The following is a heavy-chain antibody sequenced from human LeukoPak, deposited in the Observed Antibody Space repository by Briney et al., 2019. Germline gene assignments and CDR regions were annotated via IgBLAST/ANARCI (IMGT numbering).Heavy chain of an antibody. CDR1: GYTFTGYY. CDR3: ARGISSGCDY. V-gene: IGHV1-2*02. Sequence: ASVKVSCKASGYTFTGYYMHWVRQAPGQGPEWMGWINPNSSGTNYAQKFQGRFTITRDTSISTAYMELSRLRSDDTAVYYCARGISSGCDYWGQGTLVTVSS. CDR2: INPNSSGT. D-gene: IGHD6-19*01. J-gene: IGHJ4*02.